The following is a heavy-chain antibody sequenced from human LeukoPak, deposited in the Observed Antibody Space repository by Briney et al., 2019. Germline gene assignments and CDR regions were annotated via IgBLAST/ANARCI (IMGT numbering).Heavy chain of an antibody. CDR2: TYYTGNT. D-gene: IGHD6-13*01. Sequence: SETLSLTCTVPGGSMNNYYWTWIRQPPGKGLEWVGYTYYTGNTNYNPSLRGRVTMSADTSKNPFSLKLNSVTAADTAVYYCARRARATAGGDYFDYWGQGTLVTVSS. V-gene: IGHV4-59*08. CDR3: ARRARATAGGDYFDY. J-gene: IGHJ4*02. CDR1: GGSMNNYY.